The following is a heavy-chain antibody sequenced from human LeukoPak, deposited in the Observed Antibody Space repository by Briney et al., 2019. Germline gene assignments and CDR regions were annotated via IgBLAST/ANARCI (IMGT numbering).Heavy chain of an antibody. Sequence: GGSLRLSCAASGFTFSSYAMSWVRQAPGKGLEWVSAISGSGGSTHYAYSVKRRFTISRDNSKNTLYLQMNSLRAEDTAVYYCAKSVAGRELGALLGYYYGMDVWGQGTTVTVSS. D-gene: IGHD6-19*01. CDR1: GFTFSSYA. CDR3: AKSVAGRELGALLGYYYGMDV. V-gene: IGHV3-23*01. CDR2: ISGSGGST. J-gene: IGHJ6*02.